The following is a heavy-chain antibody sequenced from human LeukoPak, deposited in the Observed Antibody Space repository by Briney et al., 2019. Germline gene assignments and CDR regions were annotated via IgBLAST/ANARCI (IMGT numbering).Heavy chain of an antibody. J-gene: IGHJ4*02. V-gene: IGHV3-9*01. CDR2: INWNSGSK. D-gene: IGHD3-22*01. CDR1: GFTFDDYA. Sequence: QSGGSLRLSCAASGFTFDDYAIHWVRQAPGKGLEWVSGINWNSGSKHYADSVKGRFTISRDNAKNSLFLQMNSLRPEDTALYYCAKDFSSGYYYFDYWGQGTLVTVSS. CDR3: AKDFSSGYYYFDY.